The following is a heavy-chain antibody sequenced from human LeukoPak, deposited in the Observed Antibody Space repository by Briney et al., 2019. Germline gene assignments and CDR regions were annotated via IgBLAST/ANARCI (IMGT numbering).Heavy chain of an antibody. D-gene: IGHD3-10*01. Sequence: ASVKVSRKASGYTFTSYAMHWVRQAPGQRLEWMGWINAGNGNTKYSQKFQGRVTITRDTSASTAYMELSSLRSEDTAVYYCARANLWFGELPGDYWGQGTLVTVSS. CDR1: GYTFTSYA. CDR2: INAGNGNT. V-gene: IGHV1-3*01. J-gene: IGHJ4*02. CDR3: ARANLWFGELPGDY.